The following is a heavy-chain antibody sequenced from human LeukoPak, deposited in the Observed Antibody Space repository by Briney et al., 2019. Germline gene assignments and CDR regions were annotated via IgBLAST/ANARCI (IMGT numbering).Heavy chain of an antibody. CDR2: IYYGGSP. V-gene: IGHV4-59*08. Sequence: SETLSLTCTVSGGSVSSYYWSWIRQPPGKGLEWIGYIYYGGSPNSNPSLTSRVTISVDTSKNQFSLRMSSVTAADTAVYYCGRNHYGSGSSPFDYWGQGTLVTVSS. D-gene: IGHD3-10*01. J-gene: IGHJ4*02. CDR1: GGSVSSYY. CDR3: GRNHYGSGSSPFDY.